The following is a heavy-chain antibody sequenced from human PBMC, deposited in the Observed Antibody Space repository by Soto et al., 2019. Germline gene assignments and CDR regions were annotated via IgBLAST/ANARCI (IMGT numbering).Heavy chain of an antibody. Sequence: GFLRLSCAASGFTFSSYSMNWVRQAPGKGLEWVSYISSSSSTIYYADSVKGRFTISRDNSKNTLYLQMNSLRPEDTAVYYCAKDYYDNLTGYYGPDYWGQGTLVTVSS. CDR1: GFTFSSYS. J-gene: IGHJ4*02. CDR3: AKDYYDNLTGYYGPDY. D-gene: IGHD3-9*01. CDR2: ISSSSSTI. V-gene: IGHV3-48*04.